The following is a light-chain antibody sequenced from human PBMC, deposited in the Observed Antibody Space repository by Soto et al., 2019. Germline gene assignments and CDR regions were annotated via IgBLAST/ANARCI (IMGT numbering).Light chain of an antibody. Sequence: DIQMTQSPSSVSASVGDRGTITCRASQDINSWLAWYQQKPGQPPNXMVHGASSLHSGVPSRFSGSGSGTDFALTINSLQPEDAATYYCQQANSFPLTLGGGTKVDIK. CDR3: QQANSFPLT. J-gene: IGKJ4*01. CDR2: GAS. V-gene: IGKV1D-12*01. CDR1: QDINSW.